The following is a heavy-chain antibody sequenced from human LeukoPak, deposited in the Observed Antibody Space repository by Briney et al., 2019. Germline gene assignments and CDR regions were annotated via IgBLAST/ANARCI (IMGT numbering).Heavy chain of an antibody. CDR3: ARRYGSGSYYRFDY. D-gene: IGHD3-10*01. Sequence: SQTLSLTCTVSGGSISSGGYYWSWIRQHPGKGLERIGYIYYSGSTYYNPSLKSRVTISVDTSKNQFSLKLSSVTAADTAVYYCARRYGSGSYYRFDYWGQGTLVTVSS. CDR2: IYYSGST. V-gene: IGHV4-31*03. CDR1: GGSISSGGYY. J-gene: IGHJ4*02.